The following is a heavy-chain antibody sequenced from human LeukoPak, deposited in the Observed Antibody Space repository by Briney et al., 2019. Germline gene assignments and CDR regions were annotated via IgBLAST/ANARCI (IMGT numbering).Heavy chain of an antibody. CDR1: GFTFSSSA. D-gene: IGHD3-3*01. V-gene: IGHV3-23*01. J-gene: IGHJ4*02. CDR2: VSGSGRGENT. CDR3: AKDHNTYYDFWNGFYSFRDPYYFDY. Sequence: GGSLRLSCAASGFTFSSSAMSWVRQAPGKGLEWVSNVSGSGRGENTYYADSVKGRFTISRDNSKNTLILQMNSLRAEDTAVYYCAKDHNTYYDFWNGFYSFRDPYYFDYWGQGTLVTVSS.